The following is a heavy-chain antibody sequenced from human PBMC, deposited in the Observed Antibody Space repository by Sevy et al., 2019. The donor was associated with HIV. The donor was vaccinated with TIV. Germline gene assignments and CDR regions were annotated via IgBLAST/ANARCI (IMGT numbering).Heavy chain of an antibody. D-gene: IGHD3-22*01. CDR3: ARVDYYYTSASDY. Sequence: GGSLRLSCAASGFTFNYYSMNWVRQAPGKGLEWVGSISSGSSYIKYGDSVKGRFTISRDNAKNSLYLQLNSPRAEDTAIYYCARVDYYYTSASDYWGQGTLVTVSS. CDR2: ISSGSSYI. CDR1: GFTFNYYS. J-gene: IGHJ4*02. V-gene: IGHV3-21*01.